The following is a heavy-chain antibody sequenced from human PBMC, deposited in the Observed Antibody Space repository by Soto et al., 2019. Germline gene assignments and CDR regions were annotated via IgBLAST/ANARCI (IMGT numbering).Heavy chain of an antibody. CDR2: ISYDGGNK. CDR3: ARAPGSGWPHFDY. J-gene: IGHJ4*02. V-gene: IGHV3-30-3*01. Sequence: QVQLVESGGGVVQPGRSLRLSCAASGFTFNSYAMHWVRQAPGKGLEWVAVISYDGGNKYYADSVKGRFNISRDNSKNTLYLQMNSLRAEDTAVYYCARAPGSGWPHFDYWGQGTLFTVSS. CDR1: GFTFNSYA. D-gene: IGHD6-19*01.